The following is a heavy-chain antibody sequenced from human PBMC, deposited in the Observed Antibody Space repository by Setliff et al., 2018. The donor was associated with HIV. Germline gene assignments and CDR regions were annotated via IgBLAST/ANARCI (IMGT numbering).Heavy chain of an antibody. D-gene: IGHD3-10*01. CDR1: GFTFSTYW. V-gene: IGHV3-11*06. CDR3: ARLLRGGGDYFDY. Sequence: KPGGSLRLSCTASGFTFSTYWMHWVRQASGKGLVWVSYISSSSSYTNYADSVKGRFTISRDNAKNSLFLQMNSLRAEDTAIYYCARLLRGGGDYFDYWGQGTLVTVSS. J-gene: IGHJ4*02. CDR2: ISSSSSYT.